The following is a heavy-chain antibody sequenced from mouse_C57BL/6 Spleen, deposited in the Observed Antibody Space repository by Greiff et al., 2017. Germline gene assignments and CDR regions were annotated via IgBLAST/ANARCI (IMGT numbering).Heavy chain of an antibody. J-gene: IGHJ2*01. CDR1: GYAFSSYW. V-gene: IGHV1-80*01. D-gene: IGHD1-1*01. CDR3: ARDITTVVATTPFDY. CDR2: IYPGDGDT. Sequence: VQLQQSGAELVKPGASVKISCKASGYAFSSYWMNWVKQRPGKGLEWIGQIYPGDGDTNYNGKFKGKATLTADKSSSTAYMQLSSLTSEDSAVYFCARDITTVVATTPFDYWGQGTTLTVSS.